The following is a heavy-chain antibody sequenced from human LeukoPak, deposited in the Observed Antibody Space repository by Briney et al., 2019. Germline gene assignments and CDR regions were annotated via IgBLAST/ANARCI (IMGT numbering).Heavy chain of an antibody. CDR3: ARDRDYYNYGSLPWFDP. CDR1: GFTFNNYG. V-gene: IGHV3-33*01. J-gene: IGHJ5*02. D-gene: IGHD4-11*01. CDR2: IWYDGSNK. Sequence: PGGSLRLSCAASGFTFNNYGMNWVRQAPGKGLGWVAVIWYDGSNKYYADSVKGRFTISRDNSKNTVYLQMDSLRAEDTAVYYCARDRDYYNYGSLPWFDPWGQGTLVTVSS.